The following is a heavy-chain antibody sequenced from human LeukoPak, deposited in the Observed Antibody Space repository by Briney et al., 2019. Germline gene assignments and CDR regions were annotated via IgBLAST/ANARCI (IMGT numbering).Heavy chain of an antibody. Sequence: ASVKVSCKASGYTFTAYYMHWVQQAPGQGLEWMGWINPNSGGTNYVQKFQGRVTMTRDTSISTAYMELSRLRSDDTAVYYCASVDTAMVGLYFDYWGQGTLVTVSS. CDR1: GYTFTAYY. V-gene: IGHV1-2*02. CDR2: INPNSGGT. D-gene: IGHD5-18*01. J-gene: IGHJ4*02. CDR3: ASVDTAMVGLYFDY.